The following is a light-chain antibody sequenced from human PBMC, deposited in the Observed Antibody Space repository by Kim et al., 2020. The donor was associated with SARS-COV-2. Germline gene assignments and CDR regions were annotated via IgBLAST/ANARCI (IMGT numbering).Light chain of an antibody. V-gene: IGKV3-15*01. CDR1: QSINNK. Sequence: VSPGERVTLSGRASQSINNKLVWYQKKPGQAPRLLIYDTFIRATGIPARFSGSGSGTEFTLTISSLQSEDFAVYYCQHTYNWPRTFGGGTKVDIK. CDR2: DTF. J-gene: IGKJ4*01. CDR3: QHTYNWPRT.